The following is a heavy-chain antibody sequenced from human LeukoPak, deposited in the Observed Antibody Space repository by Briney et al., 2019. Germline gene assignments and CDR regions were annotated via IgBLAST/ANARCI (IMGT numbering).Heavy chain of an antibody. CDR1: GGSVSSGSYY. V-gene: IGHV4-61*01. CDR3: ARGVAVAGTRWFDP. J-gene: IGHJ5*02. D-gene: IGHD6-19*01. CDR2: IYYSGST. Sequence: SETLSLTCTVSGGSVSSGSYYWSWIRQPPGKGLEWIGYIYYSGSTNYNPSLKSRVTISVDRSKNQFSLKLSSVTAADTAVYYCARGVAVAGTRWFDPWGQGTLVTVSS.